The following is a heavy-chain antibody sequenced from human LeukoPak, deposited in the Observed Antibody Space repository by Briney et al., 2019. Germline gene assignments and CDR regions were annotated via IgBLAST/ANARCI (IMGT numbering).Heavy chain of an antibody. CDR1: GFTFSSYS. D-gene: IGHD2-2*01. V-gene: IGHV3-21*01. Sequence: KTGGSLRLSCAASGFTFSSYSMNWVRQAPGKGLEWVASISSSSSYIYYADSAKDRFTISRDNAKNSLYLQMNSLRAEDTAVYYCANHPNFYCTSTSCLHYWGQGTLVTVSS. CDR2: ISSSSSYI. J-gene: IGHJ4*02. CDR3: ANHPNFYCTSTSCLHY.